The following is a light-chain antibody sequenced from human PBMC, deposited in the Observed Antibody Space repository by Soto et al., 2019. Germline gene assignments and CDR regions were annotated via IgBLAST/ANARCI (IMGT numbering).Light chain of an antibody. CDR2: WAS. CDR3: QQYYGTPRT. CDR1: QSISKW. Sequence: DILMTQSPSILSASVGDTVTITCRASQSISKWVAWYQQKPGQPPKLLVYWASTRESGVPDRFSGSGSGTDFTLTISSLQAEDVAVYYCQQYYGTPRTFGQGTKVDIK. J-gene: IGKJ1*01. V-gene: IGKV4-1*01.